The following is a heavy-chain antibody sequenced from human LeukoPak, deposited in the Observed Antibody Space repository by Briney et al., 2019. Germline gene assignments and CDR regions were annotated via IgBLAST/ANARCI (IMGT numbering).Heavy chain of an antibody. CDR2: ISGSGGST. D-gene: IGHD6-13*01. CDR3: AKVTPPDIAAAGSEYFQH. V-gene: IGHV3-23*01. CDR1: GFTFSSYA. J-gene: IGHJ1*01. Sequence: GGSLRLSCAASGFTFSSYAMSWVRQAPGKGLEWVSAISGSGGSTYYADSVKGRFTISRDNSKNTLYLQMNSLRAEDTAVYYCAKVTPPDIAAAGSEYFQHWGQGTLVTVSS.